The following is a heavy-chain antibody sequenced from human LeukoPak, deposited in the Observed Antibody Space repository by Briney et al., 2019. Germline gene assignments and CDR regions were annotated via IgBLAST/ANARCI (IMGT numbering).Heavy chain of an antibody. D-gene: IGHD3-10*01. J-gene: IGHJ4*02. Sequence: PGGSLRLSCAASGFTFSSYGMHWVRQAPGKGLEWVAFIRYDGSNKYYADSVKGRFTISRDNSKNTLYLQMNSLRAEDTAVYYCAKDPITMVRGVMGGFDYWGQGTLVTVSS. CDR3: AKDPITMVRGVMGGFDY. CDR2: IRYDGSNK. V-gene: IGHV3-30*02. CDR1: GFTFSSYG.